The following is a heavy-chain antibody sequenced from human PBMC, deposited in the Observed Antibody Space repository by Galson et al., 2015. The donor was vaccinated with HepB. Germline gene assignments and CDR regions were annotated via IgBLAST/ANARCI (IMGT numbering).Heavy chain of an antibody. CDR2: IYSGGST. CDR3: SRDPSPGRCGSTSCYYYYGFDV. J-gene: IGHJ6*02. V-gene: IGHV3-66*02. Sequence: SLRLSCAASGFTVSTNYMSWVRQAPGEGLEWVSVIYSGGSTYYANSVKGRFTISRDNSKNTVYLQMNSLRAEDTAVYYCSRDPSPGRCGSTSCYYYYGFDVWGQGTTITVSS. CDR1: GFTVSTNY. D-gene: IGHD2-2*01.